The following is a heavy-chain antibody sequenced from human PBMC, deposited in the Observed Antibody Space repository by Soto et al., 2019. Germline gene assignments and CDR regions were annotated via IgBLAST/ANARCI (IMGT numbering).Heavy chain of an antibody. V-gene: IGHV4-39*01. CDR3: ARHGGSYSNFDY. D-gene: IGHD1-26*01. Sequence: SETLSLTCTVSGGSISSSSYYWGWIRQPPGKGLGWIGTIYYSGSTYYNPSLKSRVTISVDTSKNQFSLKPSSVTAADTAVYYCARHGGSYSNFDYWGQGTLVTVSS. CDR1: GGSISSSSYY. J-gene: IGHJ4*02. CDR2: IYYSGST.